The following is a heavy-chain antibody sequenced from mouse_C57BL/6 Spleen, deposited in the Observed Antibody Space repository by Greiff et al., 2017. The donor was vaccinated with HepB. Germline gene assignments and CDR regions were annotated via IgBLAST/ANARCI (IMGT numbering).Heavy chain of an antibody. CDR2: INYDGSST. CDR1: GFTFSDYY. V-gene: IGHV5-16*01. CDR3: ARDGSGFDY. Sequence: EVQLVESEGGLVQPGSSMKLSCTASGFTFSDYYMAWVRQVPEKGLEWVANINYDGSSTYYLDSLKSRFIISRDNAKNILYLQMSSLKSEDTATYYCARDGSGFDYWGQGTTLTVSS. J-gene: IGHJ2*01.